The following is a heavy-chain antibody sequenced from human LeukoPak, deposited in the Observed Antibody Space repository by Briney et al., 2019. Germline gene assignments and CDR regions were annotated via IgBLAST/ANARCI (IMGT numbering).Heavy chain of an antibody. J-gene: IGHJ4*02. CDR3: ARDSAVHYYYDSSGPFDY. D-gene: IGHD3-22*01. CDR2: IFHTGST. CDR1: GDSISSGNY. Sequence: SETLSLTCTVSGDSISSGNYWGWIRQPPGRGLEWIGSIFHTGSTYFNLSLKSRVTISVDTSKNQFSLKLSSVTAADTAVYYCARDSAVHYYYDSSGPFDYWGQGTLVTVSS. V-gene: IGHV4-38-2*02.